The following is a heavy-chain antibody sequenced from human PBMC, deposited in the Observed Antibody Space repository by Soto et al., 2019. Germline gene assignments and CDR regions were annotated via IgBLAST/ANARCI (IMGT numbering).Heavy chain of an antibody. Sequence: EVKVVESGGGLVQPGGSLRLSCAASGFTFTTYWMHWVRQVPGKGLVWVSRIKGDGSSLSYADSVRGRFTISRDNVENTGYLQMGSRRADDTAVYYCARGLKNYYGVDVWGQGTTVTVSS. J-gene: IGHJ6*02. CDR1: GFTFTTYW. CDR2: IKGDGSSL. V-gene: IGHV3-74*01. CDR3: ARGLKNYYGVDV.